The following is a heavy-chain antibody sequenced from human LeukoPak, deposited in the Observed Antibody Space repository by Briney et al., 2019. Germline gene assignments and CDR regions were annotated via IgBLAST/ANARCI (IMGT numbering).Heavy chain of an antibody. J-gene: IGHJ6*02. CDR1: GFTFSSYA. D-gene: IGHD2-2*01. V-gene: IGHV3-23*01. CDR3: AKGTGRYCSSTSCSLGKMDYYYGMDV. Sequence: GGSLRLSCAASGFTFSSYAMSWVRQAPGKGLEWVSAISGSGGSTYYADSVKGRFTISRDNSKNTLYLQMNSLRAEDTAVYYCAKGTGRYCSSTSCSLGKMDYYYGMDVWGQGTLVTVSS. CDR2: ISGSGGST.